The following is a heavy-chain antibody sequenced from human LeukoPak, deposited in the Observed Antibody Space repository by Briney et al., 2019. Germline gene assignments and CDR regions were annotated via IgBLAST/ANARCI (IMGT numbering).Heavy chain of an antibody. CDR1: GYTFTGYY. V-gene: IGHV1-8*02. CDR3: ARGYCSSTSCPTGSWFDP. J-gene: IGHJ5*02. D-gene: IGHD2-2*01. Sequence: ASVKVSCKASGYTFTGYYMHWVRQAPGQGLEWMGWINPNSGNTGYAQKFQGRVTMTRNTSISTAYMELSSLRSEDTAVYYCARGYCSSTSCPTGSWFDPWGQGTLVTVSS. CDR2: INPNSGNT.